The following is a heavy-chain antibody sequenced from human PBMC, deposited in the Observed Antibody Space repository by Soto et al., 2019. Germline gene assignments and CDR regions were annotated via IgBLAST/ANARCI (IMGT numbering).Heavy chain of an antibody. D-gene: IGHD3-10*01. J-gene: IGHJ6*02. CDR2: ISSSSSYI. Sequence: GGSLRLSCAASGFTFSSYSMNWVRQAPGKGLEWVSSISSSSSYIYYADSVKGRFTISRDNAKNSLYLQMNSLRAEDTAGYYCARDRRNYGSGSYQGNYYYYYGMDVWGQGTTVTVSS. CDR1: GFTFSSYS. CDR3: ARDRRNYGSGSYQGNYYYYYGMDV. V-gene: IGHV3-21*01.